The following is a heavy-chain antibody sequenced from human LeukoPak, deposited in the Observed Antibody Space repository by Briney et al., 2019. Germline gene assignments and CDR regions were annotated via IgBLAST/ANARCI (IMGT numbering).Heavy chain of an antibody. D-gene: IGHD6-19*01. V-gene: IGHV4-39*01. Sequence: PSETLSLTCTVSGDSISSSTYYWGWIRQPPGKGLEWIGSFYYSEKTYYNPSLKSRVTIFVDTSKNQFSLKLSSVTAADTAVYYRARRGGWYRRDFDSWGQGTLVTVSS. CDR3: ARRGGWYRRDFDS. CDR2: FYYSEKT. J-gene: IGHJ4*02. CDR1: GDSISSSTYY.